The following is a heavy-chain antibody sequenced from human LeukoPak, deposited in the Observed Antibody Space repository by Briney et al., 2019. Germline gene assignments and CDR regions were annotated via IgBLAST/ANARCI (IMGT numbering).Heavy chain of an antibody. CDR1: GFTFSSFA. J-gene: IGHJ4*02. CDR3: ARDSTRDGYPTDLDY. CDR2: ISYDGSNK. D-gene: IGHD5-24*01. Sequence: GGSLRLSCAASGFTFSSFAIHWVRQAPGKGLEWVAIISYDGSNKYYADSVKGRFTISRDNSKNTLYLQMNSLRAEDTAVYYCARDSTRDGYPTDLDYWGQGTLVTVSS. V-gene: IGHV3-30-3*01.